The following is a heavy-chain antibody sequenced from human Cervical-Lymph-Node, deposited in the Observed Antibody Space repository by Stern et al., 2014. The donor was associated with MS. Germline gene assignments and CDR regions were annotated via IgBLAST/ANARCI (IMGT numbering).Heavy chain of an antibody. J-gene: IGHJ4*02. CDR2: MYHTGDS. Sequence: HVQLQESGPGLVKPAQTLSLTCNVSGGSISSGGYYWSWIRRRPGEGLEWIGYMYHTGDSYYNPSLKSRISISGDTSKNQVSLKLTSVTVADTGVYYCASRDGKWGQGTLVTVSS. D-gene: IGHD5-24*01. CDR1: GGSISSGGYY. V-gene: IGHV4-31*03. CDR3: ASRDGK.